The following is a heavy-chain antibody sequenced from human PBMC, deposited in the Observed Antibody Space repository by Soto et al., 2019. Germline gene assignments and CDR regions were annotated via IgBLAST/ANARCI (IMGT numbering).Heavy chain of an antibody. CDR1: GESLSPHY. Sequence: TLSLPCPVSGESLSPHYGGWIRQPPGKGLQWIGYIFYRGATAYNPSLKSRVTISLDISKKQFSLKLSSVTAADTATYYCARIKMVKTGIHAWAQGNPVRV. CDR2: IFYRGAT. V-gene: IGHV4-59*11. CDR3: ARIKMVKTGIHA. D-gene: IGHD2-21*01. J-gene: IGHJ5*02.